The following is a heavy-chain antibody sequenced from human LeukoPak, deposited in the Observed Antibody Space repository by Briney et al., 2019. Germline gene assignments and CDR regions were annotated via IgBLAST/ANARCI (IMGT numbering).Heavy chain of an antibody. D-gene: IGHD5-24*01. CDR3: AKASVSVGYNPLDY. Sequence: PGGSLRLSCAASGFTFSSYGMHWVRQAPGKGLEWVAVIWYDGSNKYYADSVKGRFTISRDNSKNTLYLQMNSLRAEDTAVYFCAKASVSVGYNPLDYWGQGTLVTVSS. V-gene: IGHV3-33*06. J-gene: IGHJ4*02. CDR1: GFTFSSYG. CDR2: IWYDGSNK.